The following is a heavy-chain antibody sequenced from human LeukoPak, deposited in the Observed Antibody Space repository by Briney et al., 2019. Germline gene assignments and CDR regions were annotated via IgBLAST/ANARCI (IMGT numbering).Heavy chain of an antibody. Sequence: QSGGSLRLSCAASGFTSSSYEMNWVRQAPGKGLEWVSYISSSGSTIYYADSVKGRFTISRDNAKNSLYLQMNSLRAEDTAVYYCARVAKGSARWFDPWGQGTLVTVSS. CDR2: ISSSGSTI. J-gene: IGHJ5*02. V-gene: IGHV3-48*03. CDR3: ARVAKGSARWFDP. CDR1: GFTSSSYE.